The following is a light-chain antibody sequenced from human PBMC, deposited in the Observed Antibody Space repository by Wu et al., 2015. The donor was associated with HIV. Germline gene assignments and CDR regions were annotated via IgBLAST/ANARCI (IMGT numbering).Light chain of an antibody. CDR2: AAS. J-gene: IGKJ4*01. V-gene: IGKV1-9*01. Sequence: DIQLTQSPSFLSVSVGDRVTITCRASQGISSYLAWYQQKPGKAPNLLIYAASTLHFGVPSRFSGSGSGTEFTLTISSLQPEDSATYYCQQLNGYPLTFGGGPRWKSN. CDR3: QQLNGYPLT. CDR1: QGISSY.